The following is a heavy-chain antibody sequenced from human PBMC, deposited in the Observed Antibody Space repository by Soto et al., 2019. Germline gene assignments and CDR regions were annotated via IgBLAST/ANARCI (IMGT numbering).Heavy chain of an antibody. V-gene: IGHV4-31*03. CDR2: MYYSGST. CDR3: ARGYRQSGYSSSWVFDY. D-gene: IGHD6-13*01. J-gene: IGHJ4*02. CDR1: GGCINRGGYY. Sequence: QVQLRESCPGLVKPSQTLSLTCTVSGGCINRGGYYWNWIRQQPGKGLEWIGYMYYSGSTYYNPFHRSRVIISDDTFENNFSLKLSSVTAADTAVYFCARGYRQSGYSSSWVFDYWGQGTLVNVSS.